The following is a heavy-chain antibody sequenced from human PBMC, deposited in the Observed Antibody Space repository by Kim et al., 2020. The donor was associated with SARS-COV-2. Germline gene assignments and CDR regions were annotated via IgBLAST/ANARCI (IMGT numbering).Heavy chain of an antibody. D-gene: IGHD5-12*01. V-gene: IGHV3-15*01. J-gene: IGHJ6*02. CDR1: GFTFSNAW. CDR3: TTAPDVDIVATTPMDV. Sequence: GGSLRLSCAASGFTFSNAWMSWVRQAPGKGLEWVGRIKSKTDGGTTDYAAPVKGRFTISRDDSKNTLYLQMNSLKTEDTAVYYCTTAPDVDIVATTPMDVWGQGTTVTVSS. CDR2: IKSKTDGGTT.